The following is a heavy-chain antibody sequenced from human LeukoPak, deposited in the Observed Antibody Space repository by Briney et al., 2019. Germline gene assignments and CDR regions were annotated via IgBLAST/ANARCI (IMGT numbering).Heavy chain of an antibody. J-gene: IGHJ4*02. CDR3: ARHSAYGSSWYRIDY. CDR2: IYYSGNT. V-gene: IGHV4-30-4*01. CDR1: GVSISSGDYY. Sequence: NSSETLSLTCTVSGVSISSGDYYWSWIRQPPGKGLEWIGFIYYSGNTYHNPSLKSRVTISEDTSRTQFSLELSSVTAADTAVYYCARHSAYGSSWYRIDYWGQGTLVTVSS. D-gene: IGHD6-13*01.